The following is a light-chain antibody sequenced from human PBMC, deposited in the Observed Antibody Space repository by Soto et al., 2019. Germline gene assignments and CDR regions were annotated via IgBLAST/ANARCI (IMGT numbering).Light chain of an antibody. J-gene: IGKJ5*01. V-gene: IGKV3-15*01. CDR3: QQYNNWPPIT. CDR2: GAS. Sequence: EIVLAQSPPTLSLSPGSRASLPCTASQSVSSNLAWYQQKPGQAPRLLIYGASTRATGIPARFSGSGSGTEFTLTISSLQSEDFAVYYCQQYNNWPPITFGQGTRLEI. CDR1: QSVSSN.